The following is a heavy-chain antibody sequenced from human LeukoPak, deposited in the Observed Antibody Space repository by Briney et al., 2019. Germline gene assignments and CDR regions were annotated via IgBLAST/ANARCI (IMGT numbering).Heavy chain of an antibody. Sequence: GASVNVSCKASGYTFTSYGISWVRQAPGQGLEWMGWISAYNGNTNYAQKLQGRVTMTTDTSTSTAYMELRSLRSDDTAVYYCARGGEYSSSSFYYYYYGMDVWGQGTTVTVSS. CDR3: ARGGEYSSSSFYYYYYGMDV. V-gene: IGHV1-18*01. D-gene: IGHD6-6*01. CDR1: GYTFTSYG. J-gene: IGHJ6*02. CDR2: ISAYNGNT.